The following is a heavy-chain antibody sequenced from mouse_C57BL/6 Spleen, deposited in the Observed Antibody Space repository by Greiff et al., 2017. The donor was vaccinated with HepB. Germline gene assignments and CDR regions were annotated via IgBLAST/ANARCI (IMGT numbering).Heavy chain of an antibody. D-gene: IGHD1-1*01. CDR1: GYTFTSYW. CDR2: IDPSDSYT. J-gene: IGHJ3*01. Sequence: QVQLQQPGAELVRPGTSVKLSCKASGYTFTSYWMHWVKQRPGQGLEWIGVIDPSDSYTNYNQKFKGKATLTVDTSSSTAYMQLSSLTSEDSAVYYCAREGVVREFAYWGQGTLVTVSA. V-gene: IGHV1-59*01. CDR3: AREGVVREFAY.